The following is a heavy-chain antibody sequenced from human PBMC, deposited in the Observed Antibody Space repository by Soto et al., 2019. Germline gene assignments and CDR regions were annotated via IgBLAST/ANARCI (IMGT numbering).Heavy chain of an antibody. CDR3: ARIVIATATQFDH. CDR1: GDSIRSSSFW. J-gene: IGHJ4*02. D-gene: IGHD2-21*01. Sequence: SETLSLTCTVSGDSIRSSSFWWGWIRQPPGKGLEWIGNVYYRGATCYNPSLKSRVTISVDTSKQQFSLKLNSVTAADTAVYYCARIVIATATQFDHWGQGALVTVSS. CDR2: VYYRGAT. V-gene: IGHV4-39*01.